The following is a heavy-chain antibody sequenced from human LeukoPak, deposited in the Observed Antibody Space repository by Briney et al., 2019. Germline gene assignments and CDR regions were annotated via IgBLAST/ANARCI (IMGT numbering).Heavy chain of an antibody. CDR1: GFTFSSYW. Sequence: GGSLRLSCAASGFTFSSYWMSWVRQAPGKGLEWVASIKQDGSEKYYVDSVKGRFTISRDNAKNSLYLQMNSLRAEDTAVYYCARDRRNYYDSSGYYDYWGQGTLVTVSS. V-gene: IGHV3-7*01. CDR2: IKQDGSEK. D-gene: IGHD3-22*01. J-gene: IGHJ4*02. CDR3: ARDRRNYYDSSGYYDY.